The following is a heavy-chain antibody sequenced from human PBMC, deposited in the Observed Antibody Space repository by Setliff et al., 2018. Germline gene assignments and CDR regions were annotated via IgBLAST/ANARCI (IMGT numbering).Heavy chain of an antibody. V-gene: IGHV4-34*01. J-gene: IGHJ6*02. Sequence: SETLSLTCAIYGQSFSDYYWSWVRQPPGKGLEWIGEIYYSGNTNYNPFLTSRVTMSVDTSKSQFSLKLSSVTAADTAVYYCARVAQYSSSSFYYYYYGMDVWGQGTTVTVSS. D-gene: IGHD6-6*01. CDR1: GQSFSDYY. CDR3: ARVAQYSSSSFYYYYYGMDV. CDR2: IYYSGNT.